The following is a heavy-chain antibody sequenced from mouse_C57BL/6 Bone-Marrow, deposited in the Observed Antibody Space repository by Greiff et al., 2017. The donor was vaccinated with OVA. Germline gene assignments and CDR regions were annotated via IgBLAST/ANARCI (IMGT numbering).Heavy chain of an antibody. Sequence: EVQLQESGPGLVKPSQSLSLTCSVTGYSITSGYYWNWIRQFPGNKLEWMGYISYDGSNNYNPSLKNRISITRDTSKNQFFLKLNSVTTEDTATYYCAREGLITTVDYFDYWGQGTTLTVSS. CDR1: GYSITSGYY. J-gene: IGHJ2*01. CDR2: ISYDGSN. D-gene: IGHD1-1*01. CDR3: AREGLITTVDYFDY. V-gene: IGHV3-6*01.